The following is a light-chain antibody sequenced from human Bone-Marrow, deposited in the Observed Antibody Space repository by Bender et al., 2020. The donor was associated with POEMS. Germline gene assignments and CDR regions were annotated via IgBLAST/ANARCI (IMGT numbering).Light chain of an antibody. CDR1: TGNVGGYNY. Sequence: QSALTQPRSVSGSPGQSVTISCTGSTGNVGGYNYVSWYQQHPGKAPKLMISDVSDRPSGVSNRFSGSKSGSTASLTISGLQAEDEADYYCCSYAGTYTWVFGGGTKLTVL. V-gene: IGLV2-11*01. J-gene: IGLJ3*02. CDR2: DVS. CDR3: CSYAGTYTWV.